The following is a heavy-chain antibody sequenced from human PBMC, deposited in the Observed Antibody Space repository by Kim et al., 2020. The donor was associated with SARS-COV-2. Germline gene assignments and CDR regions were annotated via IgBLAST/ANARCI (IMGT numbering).Heavy chain of an antibody. CDR3: ARGFDYYDSSGYAY. D-gene: IGHD3-22*01. J-gene: IGHJ4*02. Sequence: YYADSVKGRFTISRDNAKNSLYLQMNSLRAEDTAVYYCARGFDYYDSSGYAYWGQGTLVTVSS. V-gene: IGHV3-48*03.